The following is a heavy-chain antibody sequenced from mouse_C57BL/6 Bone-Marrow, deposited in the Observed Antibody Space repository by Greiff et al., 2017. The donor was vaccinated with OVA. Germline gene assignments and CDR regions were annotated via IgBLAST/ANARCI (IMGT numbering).Heavy chain of an antibody. J-gene: IGHJ4*01. CDR2: IYPSASET. CDR1: GYTFTSYW. V-gene: IGHV1-61*01. D-gene: IGHD6-1*01. Sequence: VQLQQPGAELVRPGSSVKLSCKASGYTFTSYWMDWVKQRPGQGLEWIGNIYPSASETPYDQKFTVKATLTVDKSSTTGYLQLSSLTSEDSAVCYCARDCHSQDYWGQRTSVTVSS. CDR3: ARDCHSQDY.